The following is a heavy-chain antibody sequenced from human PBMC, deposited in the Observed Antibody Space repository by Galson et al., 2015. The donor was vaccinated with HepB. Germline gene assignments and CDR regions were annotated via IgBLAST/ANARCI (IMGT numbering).Heavy chain of an antibody. Sequence: SLRLSCAASGFTFSSYAMHWVRQAPGKGLEWVADISYDGSNKYYADSVKGRFTISRDNSKNTLYLQMNSLRAEDTAVYYCASMVVVAAIDYWGQGTLVTVS. CDR1: GFTFSSYA. D-gene: IGHD2-15*01. CDR3: ASMVVVAAIDY. CDR2: ISYDGSNK. V-gene: IGHV3-30-3*01. J-gene: IGHJ4*02.